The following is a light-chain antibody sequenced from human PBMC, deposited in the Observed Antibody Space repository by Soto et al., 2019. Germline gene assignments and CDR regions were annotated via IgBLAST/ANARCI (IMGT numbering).Light chain of an antibody. CDR3: QHYYSSPLT. V-gene: IGKV4-1*01. J-gene: IGKJ4*01. CDR2: WAS. Sequence: DIVMTQSPDSLSVSLGERATINCKSSQSVLSNSNNKNYLAWYQQKPGQPPKVVIYWASTRGSGVPDRFRGSGSGTDFTLTISSLQAEDVAVYYCQHYYSSPLTFGGGTKVEIK. CDR1: QSVLSNSNNKNY.